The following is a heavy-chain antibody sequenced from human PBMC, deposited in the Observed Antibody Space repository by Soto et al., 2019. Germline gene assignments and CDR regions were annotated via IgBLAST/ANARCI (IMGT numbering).Heavy chain of an antibody. Sequence: SETLSLTCTVSTDSSSFTNSYWGWIRQPPGKGLQWIGSSSYNGGTFYNPSLRGRVVISFDTSKKQSSLQVTSVTAADTAVYFRARHRIEVVWRGFDFWGQGSPVTVSS. D-gene: IGHD3-10*01. J-gene: IGHJ4*02. V-gene: IGHV4-39*01. CDR3: ARHRIEVVWRGFDF. CDR1: TDSSSFTNSY. CDR2: SSYNGGT.